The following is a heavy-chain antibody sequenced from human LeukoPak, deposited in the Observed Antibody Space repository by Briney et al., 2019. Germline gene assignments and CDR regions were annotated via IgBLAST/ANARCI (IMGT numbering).Heavy chain of an antibody. J-gene: IGHJ5*02. V-gene: IGHV4-34*01. D-gene: IGHD2-2*01. CDR1: GGSFSGYY. CDR3: ARAFIVVVPAAMGNSNWFDP. Sequence: SETLSLTCAVYGGSFSGYYWSWIRQPPGKGLEWIGEINHSGSTNYNPSLKSRVTISVDTSKNQFSLKLSSVTAADRAVYYCARAFIVVVPAAMGNSNWFDPWGQGTLVTVSS. CDR2: INHSGST.